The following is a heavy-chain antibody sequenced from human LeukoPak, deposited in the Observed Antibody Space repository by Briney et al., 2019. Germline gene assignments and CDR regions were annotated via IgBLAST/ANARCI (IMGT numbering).Heavy chain of an antibody. CDR1: DGSISSSIHY. J-gene: IGHJ4*02. CDR3: HFKYCSSSTCFYYFDY. CDR2: IYYSGIT. V-gene: IGHV4-39*01. D-gene: IGHD2-2*01. Sequence: SETLSLTCTVSDGSISSSIHYWGWIRQPPGKGLEWIGSIYYSGITYYNPSLRSRVTISVDTSKNQFSLKLSSVTATDTAVYYCHFKYCSSSTCFYYFDYWGQGTLVTVSS.